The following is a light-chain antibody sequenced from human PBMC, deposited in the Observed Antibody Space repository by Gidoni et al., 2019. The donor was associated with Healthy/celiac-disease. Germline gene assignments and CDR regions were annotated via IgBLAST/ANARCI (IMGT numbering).Light chain of an antibody. Sequence: DIVLTQSPSTLSLSPGERATLSCRASQSATSYLAWYQQKPGQAPRLLIYDASNRATGIPARFSGSGSGTDFTLTISSLEPEDFAVYYWQQRSNSFTFGPGTKVDIK. V-gene: IGKV3-11*01. CDR3: QQRSNSFT. J-gene: IGKJ3*01. CDR1: QSATSY. CDR2: DAS.